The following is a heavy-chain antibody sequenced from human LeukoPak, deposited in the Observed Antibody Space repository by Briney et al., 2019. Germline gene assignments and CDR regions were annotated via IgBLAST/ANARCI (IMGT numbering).Heavy chain of an antibody. CDR1: GFTFSNYW. V-gene: IGHV3-7*01. Sequence: GGSLRLSCAASGFTFSNYWMSWVRQAPGKGLEWLANTKQDGSDKYYVDSVKGRFTISRDNARNSLYLQMNSLRAEDTAVYYCARDRTLDYWGQGVLVTVSS. J-gene: IGHJ4*02. D-gene: IGHD3/OR15-3a*01. CDR2: TKQDGSDK. CDR3: ARDRTLDY.